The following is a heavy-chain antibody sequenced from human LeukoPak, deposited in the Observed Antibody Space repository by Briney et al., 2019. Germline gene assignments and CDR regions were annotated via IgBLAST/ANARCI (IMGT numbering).Heavy chain of an antibody. J-gene: IGHJ3*02. Sequence: HPGGSLRLSCAASGFTFDDYAMHWVRQAPGKGLEWVSGISWNSGSIGYADSVKGRFTISRDNAKNSLYLQMNSLRAEDTALYYCAKYAYDAFDIWGQGTMVTVSS. CDR1: GFTFDDYA. CDR3: AKYAYDAFDI. CDR2: ISWNSGSI. V-gene: IGHV3-9*01.